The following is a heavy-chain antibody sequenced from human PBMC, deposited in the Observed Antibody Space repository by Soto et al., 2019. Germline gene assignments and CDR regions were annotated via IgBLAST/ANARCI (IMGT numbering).Heavy chain of an antibody. CDR2: TYYRSKWYN. CDR3: ARELWGLEPLKFDY. D-gene: IGHD1-1*01. CDR1: GESVSSNSAA. Sequence: SQTLSLTCAISGESVSSNSAAWNWIRPSPSRGLEWLGRTYYRSKWYNDYAVSVKSRITINPDTSKNHFSLQLNSVTPEDTAVYYCARELWGLEPLKFDYWGQGTLVTVSS. V-gene: IGHV6-1*01. J-gene: IGHJ4*02.